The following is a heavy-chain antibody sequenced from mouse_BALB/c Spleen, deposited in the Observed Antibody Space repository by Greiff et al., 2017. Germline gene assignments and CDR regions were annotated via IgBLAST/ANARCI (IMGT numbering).Heavy chain of an antibody. CDR2: ISNLAYSI. D-gene: IGHD2-14*01. J-gene: IGHJ3*01. CDR3: ARGVRGMAY. Sequence: DVMLVESGGGLVQPGGSRKLSCAASGFTFSDYGMAWVRQAPGKGPEWVAFISNLAYSIYYADTVTGRFTISRENAKNTLYLEMSSLRSEDTAMYYCARGVRGMAYWGQGTLVTVSA. V-gene: IGHV5-15*02. CDR1: GFTFSDYG.